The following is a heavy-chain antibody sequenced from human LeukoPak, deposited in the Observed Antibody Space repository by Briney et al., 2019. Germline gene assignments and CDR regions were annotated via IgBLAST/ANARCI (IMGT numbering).Heavy chain of an antibody. CDR2: MNPNSGNT. CDR3: ARGNDGDYAVRTPTYYYYGMDV. D-gene: IGHD4-17*01. J-gene: IGHJ6*02. CDR1: GYTFTSYD. Sequence: ASVKVSCKASGYTFTSYDINWVRQATGQGLGWMGWMNPNSGNTGYAQKFQGRVTMTRNTSISTAYMELSSLRSEDTAVYYCARGNDGDYAVRTPTYYYYGMDVWGQGTTVTVSS. V-gene: IGHV1-8*01.